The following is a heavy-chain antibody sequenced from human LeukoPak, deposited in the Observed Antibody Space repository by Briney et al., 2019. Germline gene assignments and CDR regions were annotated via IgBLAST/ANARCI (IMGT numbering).Heavy chain of an antibody. Sequence: SETLSLTCAVYGGSFSGYYWSWIRQPPGKGLEWIGEINHSGSTNYNPSLKSRVTISVDTSKNQFSLKLSSVTAAGTAVYYCARRRPSHYYDSSGYFRAFDYWGQGTLVTVSS. D-gene: IGHD3-22*01. J-gene: IGHJ4*02. CDR1: GGSFSGYY. V-gene: IGHV4-34*01. CDR3: ARRRPSHYYDSSGYFRAFDY. CDR2: INHSGST.